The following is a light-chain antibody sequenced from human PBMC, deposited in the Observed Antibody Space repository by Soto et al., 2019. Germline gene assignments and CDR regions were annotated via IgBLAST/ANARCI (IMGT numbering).Light chain of an antibody. Sequence: DIPMTQSPSSLSASVGDRVTITCRASQSISSYLNWYQQKPGKAPKLLIYAASSLQSGVPSRFSGSGSGTDFTLTISSLQPEDFATYYCQQSYNTPHTFGQGTKLEIK. V-gene: IGKV1-39*01. CDR3: QQSYNTPHT. CDR2: AAS. CDR1: QSISSY. J-gene: IGKJ2*01.